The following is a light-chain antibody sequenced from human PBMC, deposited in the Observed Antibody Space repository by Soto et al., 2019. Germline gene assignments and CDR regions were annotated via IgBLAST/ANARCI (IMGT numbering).Light chain of an antibody. V-gene: IGKV3-11*01. CDR1: QSVSSH. J-gene: IGKJ4*01. CDR2: DAS. Sequence: EIVLTKSPATLSLSPGERAALSCRASQSVSSHLAWYQQKPGQAPRLLIYDASNRATGIPARFSGSGSGTDFTLIISSLEPEDLAVYYCQQRSNWPLTFGGGTKVEIK. CDR3: QQRSNWPLT.